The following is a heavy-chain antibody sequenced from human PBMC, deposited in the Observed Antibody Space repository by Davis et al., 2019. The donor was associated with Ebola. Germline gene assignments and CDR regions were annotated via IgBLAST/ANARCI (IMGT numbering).Heavy chain of an antibody. CDR2: ISAYNGNT. V-gene: IGHV1-18*01. J-gene: IGHJ5*02. D-gene: IGHD3-10*01. Sequence: ASSVKLSCNASGYTFTRYGISWVRQAPGQGLEWMGWISAYNGNTNYAQNLQGRVTMTTDTSTSTAYMEVRSLRYDDTAVYYCARAVTMVLPSGWFDPWGQGTLVTVSS. CDR3: ARAVTMVLPSGWFDP. CDR1: GYTFTRYG.